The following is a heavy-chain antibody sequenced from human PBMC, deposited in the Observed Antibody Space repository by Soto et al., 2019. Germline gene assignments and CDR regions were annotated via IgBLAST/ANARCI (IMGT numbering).Heavy chain of an antibody. CDR3: ATAIVVVVAATTDY. D-gene: IGHD2-15*01. CDR2: ISSSSSYI. V-gene: IGHV3-21*01. Sequence: PGGSPRLSCAASGFTFSSYSMNWVRQAPGKGLEWVSSISSSSSYIYYADSVKGRFTISRDNAKNSLYLQMNSLRAEDTAVYYCATAIVVVVAATTDYWGQGTLVTVSS. J-gene: IGHJ4*02. CDR1: GFTFSSYS.